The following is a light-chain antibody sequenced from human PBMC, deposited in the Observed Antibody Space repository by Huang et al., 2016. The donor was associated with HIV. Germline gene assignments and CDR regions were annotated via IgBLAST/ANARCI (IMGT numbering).Light chain of an antibody. CDR1: EGISSY. CDR3: QQLNDYPWT. J-gene: IGKJ1*01. V-gene: IGKV1-9*01. Sequence: IQLTQSPSSLSASVGDRVTITCRASEGISSYLAWYQQKSGKAPKFLSYAASTLQRGVPSRFSGSGSGTDFTLTISSLQPEDFATYYCQQLNDYPWTFGQGTKVEIK. CDR2: AAS.